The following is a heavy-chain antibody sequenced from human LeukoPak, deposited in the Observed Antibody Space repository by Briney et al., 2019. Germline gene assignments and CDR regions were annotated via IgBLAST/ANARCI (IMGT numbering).Heavy chain of an antibody. CDR2: ISSSGSTI. CDR3: ARGFTSGSSNLDY. Sequence: GGSLRLSCAASGFTVSSNYMSWVRQAPGKGLEWVSYISSSGSTIYYADSVKGRFTISRDNAKNSLYLQVNSLRAEDTAVYYCARGFTSGSSNLDYWGQGTLVTVSS. CDR1: GFTVSSNY. D-gene: IGHD1-26*01. J-gene: IGHJ4*02. V-gene: IGHV3-11*04.